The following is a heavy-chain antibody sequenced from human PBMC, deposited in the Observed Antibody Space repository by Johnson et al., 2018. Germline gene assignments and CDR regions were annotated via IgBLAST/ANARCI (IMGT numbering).Heavy chain of an antibody. V-gene: IGHV1-8*01. CDR2: MNTNSGNT. CDR3: ARGLGGGGYYYMDV. CDR1: GYTFTSYD. Sequence: QVRLGQSGAEVKKPGASVKVSCKASGYTFTSYDINWVRQATGQGLEWRGWMNTNSGNTGYAQKFQGRVTMTRNTSISTAYMELSSLRSEDTAVYYCARGLGGGGYYYMDVWGKGTTVTVSS. D-gene: IGHD3-10*01. J-gene: IGHJ6*03.